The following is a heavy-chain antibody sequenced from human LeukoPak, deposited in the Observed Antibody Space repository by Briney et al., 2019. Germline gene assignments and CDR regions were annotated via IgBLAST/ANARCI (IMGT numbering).Heavy chain of an antibody. V-gene: IGHV3-23*01. D-gene: IGHD5-12*01. Sequence: GGSLRLSCAASGFTFSNSAMNWVRQAPGKGLEWVSTISGSGAGTYYADSVKGRFTISRDNFKNTLYLQMNSLRAEDTAVYYCARVRTVATIPYGMDVWGQGTTVTVSS. CDR2: ISGSGAGT. J-gene: IGHJ6*02. CDR1: GFTFSNSA. CDR3: ARVRTVATIPYGMDV.